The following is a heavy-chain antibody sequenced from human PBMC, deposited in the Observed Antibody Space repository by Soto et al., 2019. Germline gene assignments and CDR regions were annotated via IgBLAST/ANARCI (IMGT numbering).Heavy chain of an antibody. CDR1: GFRFNSYS. Sequence: GSLRLSCEASGFRFNSYSMNWVRQAPQKGLEWVSLIDARSNYIYYADSVKGRFTISRDNARNSLYLQMDSLRVEDTAVYYCVREDEMAGATSAFEYWGQGTPVTVSS. J-gene: IGHJ4*02. D-gene: IGHD1-26*01. CDR2: IDARSNYI. V-gene: IGHV3-21*06. CDR3: VREDEMAGATSAFEY.